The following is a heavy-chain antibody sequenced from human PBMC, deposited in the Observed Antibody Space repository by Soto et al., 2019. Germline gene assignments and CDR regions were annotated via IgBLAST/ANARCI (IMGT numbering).Heavy chain of an antibody. CDR3: ARRGYSYGKNYYYGMDV. Sequence: GGSLKISCKGSGYSFTSYWIGWVRQMPGKGLEWMGIIYPGDSDTRYSPSFQGQVTISADKSISTAYLQWSSLKASDTAMYYCARRGYSYGKNYYYGMDVWGQGTTVTVSS. J-gene: IGHJ6*02. D-gene: IGHD5-18*01. CDR2: IYPGDSDT. CDR1: GYSFTSYW. V-gene: IGHV5-51*01.